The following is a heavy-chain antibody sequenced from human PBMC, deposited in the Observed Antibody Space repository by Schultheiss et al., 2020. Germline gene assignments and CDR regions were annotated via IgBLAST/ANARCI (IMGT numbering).Heavy chain of an antibody. CDR3: ARDLGSFDFFDL. CDR1: GLTVTNAW. Sequence: GESLKIACAASGLTVTNAWMSWVRQAPGMGLEWVGLIKSKAGGGTTDYAAPVKGRFTISRDDSKNTLYLQMNSLRAEDTAVYYCARDLGSFDFFDLWGRGTLVTVSS. CDR2: IKSKAGGGTT. V-gene: IGHV3-15*01. J-gene: IGHJ2*01. D-gene: IGHD3-9*01.